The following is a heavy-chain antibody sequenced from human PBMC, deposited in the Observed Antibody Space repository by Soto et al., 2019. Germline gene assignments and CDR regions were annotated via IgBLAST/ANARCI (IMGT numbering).Heavy chain of an antibody. CDR3: ARVPGYSIGDL. CDR2: INAGNGNT. V-gene: IGHV1-3*01. D-gene: IGHD2-21*01. CDR1: GYTFTSYA. Sequence: QVQLVQSGAEVKKPGASVKVSCKASGYTFTSYAMHWVRQAPGQRLEWMGWINAGNGNTKYSQKCPGRVTITSDTSASTAYMELSSLRSEDTAVYYCARVPGYSIGDLWGRGTLVTVSS. J-gene: IGHJ2*01.